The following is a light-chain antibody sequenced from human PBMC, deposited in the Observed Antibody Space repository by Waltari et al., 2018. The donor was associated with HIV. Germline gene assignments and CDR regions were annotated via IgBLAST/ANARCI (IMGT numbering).Light chain of an antibody. Sequence: QVVLTQSPSASASLGASVKLTCTLSSGHSSYAIAWHRQQPEKGPRYLMKLNSDGSHTKGDGIPDRFSGSSSGADRYLTISSLQSEDEADYYCAAWDDSLNAWVFGGGTKLAVL. CDR3: AAWDDSLNAWV. J-gene: IGLJ3*02. CDR2: LNSDGSH. CDR1: SGHSSYA. V-gene: IGLV4-69*01.